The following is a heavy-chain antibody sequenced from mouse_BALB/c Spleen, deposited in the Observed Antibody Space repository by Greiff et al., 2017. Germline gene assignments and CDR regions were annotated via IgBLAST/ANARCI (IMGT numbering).Heavy chain of an antibody. CDR3: VVEGDYYAMDY. CDR1: GYSITSDYA. J-gene: IGHJ4*01. D-gene: IGHD1-1*01. V-gene: IGHV3-2*02. CDR2: ISYSGST. Sequence: EVKLVESGPGLVKPSQSLSLTCTVTGYSITSDYAWNWIRQFPGNKLEWMGYISYSGSTSYNPSLKSRISITRDTSKNQFFLQLNSVTTEDTATYYCVVEGDYYAMDYWGQGTSVTVSS.